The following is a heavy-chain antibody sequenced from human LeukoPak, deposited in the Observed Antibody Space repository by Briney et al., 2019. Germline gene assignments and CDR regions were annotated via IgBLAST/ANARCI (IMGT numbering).Heavy chain of an antibody. CDR1: GFTFSSYA. Sequence: GGSLRLSCAASGFTFSSYAMTWVRHAPGKGLEWVSAISGSGGTTYYADSVKGRFTISRDNSKNTLYLQMNSLRAEDTAVYYCANSSVPLDYWGQGTLVTVSS. J-gene: IGHJ4*02. CDR3: ANSSVPLDY. V-gene: IGHV3-23*01. CDR2: ISGSGGTT. D-gene: IGHD2-2*01.